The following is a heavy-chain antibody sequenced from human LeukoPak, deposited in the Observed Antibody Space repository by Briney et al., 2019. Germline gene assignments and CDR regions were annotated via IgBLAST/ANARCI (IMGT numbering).Heavy chain of an antibody. CDR1: GYTSTSYD. CDR2: MNPNSGNT. CDR3: ARDRGYFTKEV. Sequence: ASVKVSCKASGYTSTSYDINWVRQATGQGLEWMGWMNPNSGNTGYAQKFQGRVTITADKSTSTAYMELSSLRSEDTAVYYCARDRGYFTKEVWGKGTTVIVSS. D-gene: IGHD2/OR15-2a*01. J-gene: IGHJ6*04. V-gene: IGHV1-8*01.